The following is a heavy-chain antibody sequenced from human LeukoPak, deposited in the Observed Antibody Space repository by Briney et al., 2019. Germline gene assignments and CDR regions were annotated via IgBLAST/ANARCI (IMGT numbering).Heavy chain of an antibody. V-gene: IGHV1-18*04. J-gene: IGHJ5*02. CDR2: ISTYNVNT. CDR3: ARDQYYDSKGWFDP. CDR1: GYTFTSHG. Sequence: GASVKVSCKASGYTFTSHGITWVRQAPGQGLEWMGWISTYNVNTNYAQKLQGRVTMTTDTSTSTAYMELRSLRFDDTAVYYCARDQYYDSKGWFDPWGQGTLVTVSS. D-gene: IGHD3-22*01.